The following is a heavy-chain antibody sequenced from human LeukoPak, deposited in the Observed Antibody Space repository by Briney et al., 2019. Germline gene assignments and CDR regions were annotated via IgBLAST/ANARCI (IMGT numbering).Heavy chain of an antibody. D-gene: IGHD3-10*01. CDR3: ARGVGRMVRGVYDY. CDR1: GYTFTSYG. J-gene: IGHJ4*02. Sequence: GASVKVSCKASGYTFTSYGISWVRQAPGQGLEWMGWISAYDGNTNYAQKLQGRVTMTTGTSTSTAYMELRSLRSDDTAVYYCARGVGRMVRGVYDYWGQGTLVTVSS. CDR2: ISAYDGNT. V-gene: IGHV1-18*01.